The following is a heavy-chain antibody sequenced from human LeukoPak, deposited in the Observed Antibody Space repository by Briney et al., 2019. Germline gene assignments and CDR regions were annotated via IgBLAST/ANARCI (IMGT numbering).Heavy chain of an antibody. CDR1: GFTFSSYG. V-gene: IGHV3-21*01. Sequence: GGSLRLSCAASGFTFSSYGMNWVRQAPGKGLEWVSSISSSSSYIYYADSVKGRFTISRDNAKNSLYLQMNSLRAEDTAVYYCARVPPGTYYDFWSGPRPYYYYYMDVWGKGTTVTVSS. CDR3: ARVPPGTYYDFWSGPRPYYYYYMDV. CDR2: ISSSSSYI. J-gene: IGHJ6*03. D-gene: IGHD3-3*01.